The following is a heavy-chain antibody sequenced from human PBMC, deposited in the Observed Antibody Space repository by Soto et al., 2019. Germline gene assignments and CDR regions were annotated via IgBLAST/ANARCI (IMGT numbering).Heavy chain of an antibody. J-gene: IGHJ4*02. CDR3: LGHDYGAF. CDR2: IYTGGNT. CDR1: GFTVSSNY. Sequence: GGSLRLSCAASGFTVSSNYVSWVRQAPGKGLEWVSVIYTGGNTFYADSVKGRFTISRDNSKNTVHLQMNSLRVEDTAVYYCLGHDYGAFWGQGTLVTVSS. V-gene: IGHV3-66*01.